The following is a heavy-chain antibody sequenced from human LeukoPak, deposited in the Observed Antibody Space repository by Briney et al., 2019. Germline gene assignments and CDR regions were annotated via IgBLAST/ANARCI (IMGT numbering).Heavy chain of an antibody. CDR1: GGTFSSYA. D-gene: IGHD4-17*01. J-gene: IGHJ4*02. V-gene: IGHV1-69*05. CDR2: IIPIFGTA. Sequence: PVASVKVSCKASGGTFSSYAISWVRQAPGQGLEWMGRIIPIFGTANYAQKFQCRVTITTDESTSTAYMELSSLRSEDTAVYYCASNYGDYPLGYWGQGTLVTVSS. CDR3: ASNYGDYPLGY.